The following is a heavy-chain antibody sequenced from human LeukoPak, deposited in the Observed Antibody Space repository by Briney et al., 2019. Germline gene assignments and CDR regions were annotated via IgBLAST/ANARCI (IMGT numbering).Heavy chain of an antibody. CDR1: GGSISSSNW. D-gene: IGHD6-13*01. CDR2: IYHSGST. J-gene: IGHJ4*02. Sequence: SGTLSLTCAVSGGSISSSNWWSWVRQPPGKGLEWIGEIYHSGSTNYNPSLKSRVTISVDKSKNQFSLKLSSVTAADTAVYYCARVTAAAGDYFDYWGQGTLVTVSS. CDR3: ARVTAAAGDYFDY. V-gene: IGHV4-4*02.